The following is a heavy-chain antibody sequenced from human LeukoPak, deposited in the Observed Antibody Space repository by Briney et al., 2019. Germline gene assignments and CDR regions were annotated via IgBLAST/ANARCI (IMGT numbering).Heavy chain of an antibody. V-gene: IGHV3-48*03. CDR3: ASLYSSSWYGGGIVRTMDV. CDR2: ISSSGSTI. CDR1: GFTFSSYE. J-gene: IGHJ6*02. D-gene: IGHD6-13*01. Sequence: GGSLRLSCAASGFTFSSYEMNWVRQAPGKGLEWVSYISSSGSTIYYADSVKGRFTISRDSAKNSLYLQMNSLRAEDTAVYYCASLYSSSWYGGGIVRTMDVWGQGTTVTVSS.